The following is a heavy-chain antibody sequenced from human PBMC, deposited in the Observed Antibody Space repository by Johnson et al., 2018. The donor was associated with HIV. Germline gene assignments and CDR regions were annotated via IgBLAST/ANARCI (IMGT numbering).Heavy chain of an antibody. CDR1: GFTFSNAW. Sequence: VQLVESGGGLVKPGGSRRLSCAASGFTFSNAWMSWVRQAPGKGLEWVGRIKSKTDGGPTDYAAPVKGRFTISRDDSKNTLYLQMNSLKTEYTAVYYCTTWPYYYDTSEDAFDIWGQGTMVTVSS. D-gene: IGHD3-22*01. CDR3: TTWPYYYDTSEDAFDI. V-gene: IGHV3-15*01. J-gene: IGHJ3*02. CDR2: IKSKTDGGPT.